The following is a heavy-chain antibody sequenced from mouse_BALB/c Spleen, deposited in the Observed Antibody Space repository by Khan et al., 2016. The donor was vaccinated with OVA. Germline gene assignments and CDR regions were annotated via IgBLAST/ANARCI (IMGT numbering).Heavy chain of an antibody. J-gene: IGHJ3*01. CDR2: ISSGGST. V-gene: IGHV5-6-5*01. CDR1: GFTFSNYA. Sequence: EVELVESGGGLVKPGGSLKLSCADSGFTFSNYAMSWVRQTPEKRLEWVASISSGGSTYYPDSVKGRFTISRDTARNILYLQMSSLRSEDTAMYYCARDYWFAYWGQGTLVTVSA. CDR3: ARDYWFAY.